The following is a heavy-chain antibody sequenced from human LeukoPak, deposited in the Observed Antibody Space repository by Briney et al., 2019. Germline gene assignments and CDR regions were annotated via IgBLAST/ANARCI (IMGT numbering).Heavy chain of an antibody. J-gene: IGHJ6*03. CDR1: GYSISSGYY. CDR3: ARWSGSVTARNYYYYMDV. Sequence: SETLSLTCIVSGYSISSGYYWGWIRQPPGKGLEWIGSIYHSGSTYYNPSLKSRVTISVDTSKSQFSLKLSSVTAADTAVYYCARWSGSVTARNYYYYMDVWGEGTTVTVSS. D-gene: IGHD6-6*01. V-gene: IGHV4-38-2*02. CDR2: IYHSGST.